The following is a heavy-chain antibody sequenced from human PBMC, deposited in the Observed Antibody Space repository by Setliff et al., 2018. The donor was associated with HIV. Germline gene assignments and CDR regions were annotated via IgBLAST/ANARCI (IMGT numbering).Heavy chain of an antibody. Sequence: SETLSLTCAVSGGSISSSNWWSWVRQPPGKGLEWIGEIYHSGSTNYNPSLKSRVTISVDKSKNQFSLKLSSVTAADTAVYYCARDPSIGYYYDSSGSYFDYWGQGTLVTVSS. D-gene: IGHD3-22*01. CDR2: IYHSGST. CDR3: ARDPSIGYYYDSSGSYFDY. CDR1: GGSISSSNW. J-gene: IGHJ4*02. V-gene: IGHV4-4*02.